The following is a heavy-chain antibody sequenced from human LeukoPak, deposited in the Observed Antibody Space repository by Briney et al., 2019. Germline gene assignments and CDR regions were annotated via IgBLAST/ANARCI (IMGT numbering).Heavy chain of an antibody. CDR3: ARQGSGGRAFDI. Sequence: NTSETLSLTCIVSGGSIGSYYWSWIRQPPGKGLEWIGSIYSSGSTNSNPSLKSRVTISVDTSKSQFSLKMTSVTAADTAVYYCARQGSGGRAFDIWGQGTMVTVSS. J-gene: IGHJ3*02. CDR1: GGSIGSYY. D-gene: IGHD1-26*01. V-gene: IGHV4-59*08. CDR2: IYSSGST.